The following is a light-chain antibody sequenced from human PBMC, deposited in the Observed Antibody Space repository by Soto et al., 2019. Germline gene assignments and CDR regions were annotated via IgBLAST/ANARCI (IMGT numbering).Light chain of an antibody. CDR3: SSYTSSRTLV. V-gene: IGLV2-14*03. J-gene: IGLJ1*01. Sequence: QSALTQPASVSGSPGQSITISCTGTSSDVGSYNYDSWYQHHPGKVPKLMIYDVTNRPSGVSDRFSGSKSGNTASLTISGLQAEDEADYYCSSYTSSRTLVFGSGTKLTVL. CDR1: SSDVGSYNY. CDR2: DVT.